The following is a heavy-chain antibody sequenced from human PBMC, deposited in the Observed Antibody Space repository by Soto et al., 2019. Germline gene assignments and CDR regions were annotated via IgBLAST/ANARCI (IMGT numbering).Heavy chain of an antibody. Sequence: QVQLVQSGTEVKKPGASVKVSCKASGYTFLDFYINWVRQAPGQGLEWMGFINPSGGGTTYAQQFQGRLTMTRDTSTSTVYMELISLRSEDTAIYYCARDKPFSAGYWGQGTLVT. CDR2: INPSGGGT. V-gene: IGHV1-46*01. J-gene: IGHJ4*02. D-gene: IGHD3-3*02. CDR1: GYTFLDFY. CDR3: ARDKPFSAGY.